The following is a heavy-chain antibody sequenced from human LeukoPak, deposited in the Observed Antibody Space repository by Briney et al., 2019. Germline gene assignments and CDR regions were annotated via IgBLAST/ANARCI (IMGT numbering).Heavy chain of an antibody. CDR3: AKGAIVGSTLEAFDI. CDR2: ISGRGGST. CDR1: GFTFSRHA. D-gene: IGHD1-26*01. V-gene: IGHV3-23*01. Sequence: PGGSLRLSCVASGFTFSRHATSWVRQAPGKGLDWVSGISGRGGSTYYADSVKGRFTISRDNSKNTLYLQMSSLRAGDTAVYYCAKGAIVGSTLEAFDIWGQGTMVTVSS. J-gene: IGHJ3*02.